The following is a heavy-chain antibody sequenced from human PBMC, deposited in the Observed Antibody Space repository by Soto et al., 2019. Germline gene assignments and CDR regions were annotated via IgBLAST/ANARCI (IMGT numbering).Heavy chain of an antibody. CDR2: ISSTTNYI. CDR1: GFIFTRYS. J-gene: IGHJ4*02. V-gene: IGHV3-21*06. Sequence: LRLSCAASGFIFTRYSMNWVCQAPGKGLEWVSSISSTTNYIYYGDSMKGRFTISRDNAKNSLYLEMNSLRAEDTAVYYCARESEDLTSNFDYWGQGTLVTVSS. CDR3: ARESEDLTSNFDY.